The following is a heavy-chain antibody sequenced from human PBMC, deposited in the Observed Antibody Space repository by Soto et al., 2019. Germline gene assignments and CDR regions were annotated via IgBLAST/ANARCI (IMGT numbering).Heavy chain of an antibody. CDR2: VSGDNANT. D-gene: IGHD2-15*01. V-gene: IGHV1-18*01. Sequence: QVQLVQSGAEVKKPGTSVKVSCTASGYTFSSHGISWVRQAPGQGLQWIGWVSGDNANTNYAQSLQGRVTMTTDTSTNTGHMERSSLRSDDTAVYYCARDLGYCRSGTCPRAWFDPWGQGTLVIVSS. CDR1: GYTFSSHG. J-gene: IGHJ5*02. CDR3: ARDLGYCRSGTCPRAWFDP.